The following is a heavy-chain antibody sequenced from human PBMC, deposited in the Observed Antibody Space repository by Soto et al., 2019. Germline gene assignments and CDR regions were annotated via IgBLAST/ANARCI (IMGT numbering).Heavy chain of an antibody. D-gene: IGHD4-17*01. CDR1: GFIFSNYW. CDR3: ARQQGHSAVTIFDL. CDR2: IKQDGSEK. J-gene: IGHJ4*02. V-gene: IGHV3-7*05. Sequence: PGGSLRLSCAASGFIFSNYWMTWVRQAPGKGLEWVANIKQDGSEKYYVDSVKGRFIISRDNAKNSLYLQVDSLRAEETAVYFCARQQGHSAVTIFDLWGQGTLVTVSS.